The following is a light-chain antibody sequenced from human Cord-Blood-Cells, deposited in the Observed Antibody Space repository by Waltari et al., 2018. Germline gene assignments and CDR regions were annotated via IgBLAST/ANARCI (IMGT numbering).Light chain of an antibody. CDR2: DVS. V-gene: IGLV2-11*01. J-gene: IGLJ3*02. CDR1: SSDVGGYNY. CDR3: CSYAGSYTWV. Sequence: QSALTQPRSVSGSPGQSVTLSCTVTSSDVGGYNYVSWYQHHPGKAPKLMIYDVSKRPSGVPDRFSGSKSGNTASLTISGLQAEDEADYYCCSYAGSYTWVFGGGTKLTVL.